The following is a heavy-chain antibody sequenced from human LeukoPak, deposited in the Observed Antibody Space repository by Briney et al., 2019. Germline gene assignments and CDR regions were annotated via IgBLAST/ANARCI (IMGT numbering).Heavy chain of an antibody. Sequence: ASVKVSCKASGGTFSSYAISWVRQAPGQGLEWMGGIIPILGIANYAQKFQGRVTITADKSTSTAYMELSSLRSEDTAVYYCARERSDYGYYYYGMDVWGQGTTVTVSS. CDR2: IIPILGIA. J-gene: IGHJ6*02. V-gene: IGHV1-69*04. CDR1: GGTFSSYA. D-gene: IGHD4-17*01. CDR3: ARERSDYGYYYYGMDV.